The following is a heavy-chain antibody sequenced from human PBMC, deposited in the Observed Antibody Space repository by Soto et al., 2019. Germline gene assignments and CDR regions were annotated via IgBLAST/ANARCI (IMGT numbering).Heavy chain of an antibody. CDR1: GFTVNNNY. V-gene: IGHV3-66*01. CDR2: IYSDGTT. CDR3: TRDSSYYGAGRGVLDY. D-gene: IGHD3-10*01. J-gene: IGHJ4*02. Sequence: EVQLLESGGGLVLPGGSLRLSCVVSGFTVNNNYMSWVRQAPGKGPEWVSVIYSDGTTDYADSVKGRFTVSRDTSRNTLYLQMNSLRAEDTAVYHCTRDSSYYGAGRGVLDYWGQGTLVTVSS.